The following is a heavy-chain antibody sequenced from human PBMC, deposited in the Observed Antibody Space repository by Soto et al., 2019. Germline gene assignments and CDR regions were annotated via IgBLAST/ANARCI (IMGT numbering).Heavy chain of an antibody. V-gene: IGHV3-66*01. CDR3: ARVAEDYGDYVWYFDL. CDR2: IYSGGST. Sequence: GGSLRLSCAASGFTVSSNYMSWVRQAPGKGLEWVSVIYSGGSTYYADSVKGRFTISRDNSKNTLYLQMNSLRAEDTAVYYCARVAEDYGDYVWYFDLWGRGTLVTVSS. D-gene: IGHD4-17*01. CDR1: GFTVSSNY. J-gene: IGHJ2*01.